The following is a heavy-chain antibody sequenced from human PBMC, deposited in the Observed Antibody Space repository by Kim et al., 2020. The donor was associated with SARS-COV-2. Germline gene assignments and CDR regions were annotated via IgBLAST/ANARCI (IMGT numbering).Heavy chain of an antibody. CDR2: INPSGGST. CDR1: GYTFTSYY. Sequence: ASVKVSCKASGYTFTSYYMHWVRQAPGQGLEWMGIINPSGGSTSYAQKFQGRVTMTRDTSTSTVYMELSSLRSEDTAVYYCARGEKTGPAVVYAVLDYWGQGTLVTVSS. CDR3: ARGEKTGPAVVYAVLDY. J-gene: IGHJ4*02. V-gene: IGHV1-46*01. D-gene: IGHD2-8*02.